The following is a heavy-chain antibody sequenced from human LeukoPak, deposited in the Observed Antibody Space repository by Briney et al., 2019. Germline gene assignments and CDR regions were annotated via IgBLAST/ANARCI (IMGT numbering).Heavy chain of an antibody. Sequence: PGGSLRLSCAASGFTFSSYGMSWVRQAPGKGLEWVSAISGSGGSTYYADSVKGRFTISRDNSKNTLYLQMNSLRAEDTAVYYCAREQLSGNWFDPWGQGTLVTVSS. D-gene: IGHD7-27*01. CDR3: AREQLSGNWFDP. V-gene: IGHV3-23*01. CDR1: GFTFSSYG. CDR2: ISGSGGST. J-gene: IGHJ5*02.